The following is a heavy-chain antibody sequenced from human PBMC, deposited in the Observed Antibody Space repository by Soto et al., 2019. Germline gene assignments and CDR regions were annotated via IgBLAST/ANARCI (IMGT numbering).Heavy chain of an antibody. D-gene: IGHD4-17*01. CDR1: GGSISSYY. CDR2: IYNSENT. V-gene: IGHV4-59*01. CDR3: ARANPGVTTVVTSHYFDY. Sequence: PSETLSLTCTVSGGSISSYYWGWIRQPPGKGLEWIGYIYNSENTNYNPSLKSRVTISVDTSKNQFSLKLSSVTAADTAVYYCARANPGVTTVVTSHYFDYWGQGTLVTVSS. J-gene: IGHJ4*02.